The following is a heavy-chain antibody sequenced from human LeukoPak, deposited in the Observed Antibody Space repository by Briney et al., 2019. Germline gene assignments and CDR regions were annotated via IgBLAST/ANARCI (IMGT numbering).Heavy chain of an antibody. J-gene: IGHJ4*02. V-gene: IGHV4-59*01. CDR2: IYYSGGT. CDR3: ARETPGAGHLDY. D-gene: IGHD7-27*01. CDR1: GGSINYYY. Sequence: PSETLSLTCTVPGGSINYYYWMWLRQPPGKGLEWIGYIYYSGGTHYNPSLKSRVTMLVDTSKNEFSLKLTAVTAADTAVYYCARETPGAGHLDYWGQGSLVTVSS.